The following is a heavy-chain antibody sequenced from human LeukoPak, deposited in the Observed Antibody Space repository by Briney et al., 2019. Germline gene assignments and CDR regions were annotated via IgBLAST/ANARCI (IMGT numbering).Heavy chain of an antibody. D-gene: IGHD6-13*01. V-gene: IGHV4-59*01. CDR1: GGSISTYY. J-gene: IGHJ4*02. CDR3: AREYSSSAPPLY. Sequence: SETLSLTCTVSGGSISTYYWSWIRQPPGKGLVWIGNINYSGGTKYNPSLKSRVTISVDTSKNQFSLKLSSVAAADTALYYCAREYSSSAPPLYWGQGTLVTVSS. CDR2: INYSGGT.